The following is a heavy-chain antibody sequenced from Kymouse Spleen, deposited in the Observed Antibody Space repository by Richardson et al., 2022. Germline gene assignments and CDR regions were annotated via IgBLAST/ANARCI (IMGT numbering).Heavy chain of an antibody. CDR1: GGSVSSGSYY. V-gene: IGHV4-61*01. Sequence: QVQLQESGPGLVKPSETLSLTCTVSGGSVSSGSYYWSWIRQPPGKGLEWIGYIYYSGSTNYNPSLKSRVTISVDTSKNQFSLKLSSVTAADTAVYYCARDGSNYFDYWGQGTLVTVSS. D-gene: IGHD4-11,IGHD4-11*01,IGHD6-19*01. CDR2: IYYSGST. J-gene: IGHJ4*02. CDR3: ARDGSNYFDY.